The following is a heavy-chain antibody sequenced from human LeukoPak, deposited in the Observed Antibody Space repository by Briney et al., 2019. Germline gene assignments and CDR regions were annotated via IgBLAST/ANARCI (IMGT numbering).Heavy chain of an antibody. Sequence: AGGSLRLSCADSGFTFSNYLMNWVRQAPGRGLDWVANINQDGSAVHYVDSVKGRFTISRDNAKNSLYLQMNSLRADDTAVYYCARDGHSTGSFDYWGQGTLVTVSS. V-gene: IGHV3-7*04. D-gene: IGHD6-19*01. CDR2: INQDGSAV. J-gene: IGHJ4*02. CDR1: GFTFSNYL. CDR3: ARDGHSTGSFDY.